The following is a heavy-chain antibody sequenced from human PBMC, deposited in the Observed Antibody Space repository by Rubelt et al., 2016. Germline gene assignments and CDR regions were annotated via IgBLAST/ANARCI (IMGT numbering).Heavy chain of an antibody. CDR3: ARGLMLLGGWFDP. CDR1: GGSISSSSYY. D-gene: IGHD3-16*01. J-gene: IGHJ5*02. V-gene: IGHV4-39*07. Sequence: QLQLQESGPGLVKPSETLSLTCTVSGGSISSSSYYWGWIRQPPGKGLEWIGSVYYSVGTYYNPSLRSRGTISGVRSKTRFSRKVSSWTAAGTAWDYCARGLMLLGGWFDPWGQGTLVTVSS. CDR2: VYYSVGT.